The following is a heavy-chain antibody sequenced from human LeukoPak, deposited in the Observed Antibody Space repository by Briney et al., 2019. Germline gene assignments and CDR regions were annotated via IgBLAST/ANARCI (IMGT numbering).Heavy chain of an antibody. V-gene: IGHV3-21*01. CDR3: AREVAVASCDY. J-gene: IGHJ4*02. Sequence: GSLRLSCAASGFTFSSYSMNWVRQAPGKGLEWVSSISSSSYIYYADSVKGRFTISRDNAKNSLYLQMNSLRAEDTAVYYCAREVAVASCDYWGQGTLVTVSS. D-gene: IGHD6-19*01. CDR1: GFTFSSYS. CDR2: ISSSSYI.